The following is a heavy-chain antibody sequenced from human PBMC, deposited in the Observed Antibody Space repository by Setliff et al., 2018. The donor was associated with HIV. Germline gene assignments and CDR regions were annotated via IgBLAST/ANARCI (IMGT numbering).Heavy chain of an antibody. CDR3: ARDTVRATFSDY. Sequence: ASVKVSCKASGHTLTGYHMHWVRQAPGQGLEWMGWINPNSGATNYAQKFQGRVTMTRDMSISTAYMELSSLRYDDTAVYYCARDTVRATFSDYWGQGTLVTVSS. CDR1: GHTLTGYH. CDR2: INPNSGAT. V-gene: IGHV1-2*02. D-gene: IGHD1-26*01. J-gene: IGHJ4*02.